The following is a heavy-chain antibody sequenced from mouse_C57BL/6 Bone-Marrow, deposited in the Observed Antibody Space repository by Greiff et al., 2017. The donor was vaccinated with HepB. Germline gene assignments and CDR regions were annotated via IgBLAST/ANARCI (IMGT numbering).Heavy chain of an antibody. D-gene: IGHD1-1*01. CDR1: GYTFTSYW. CDR2: IDPSDSYT. CDR3: ASYYYGSSYGWFAY. Sequence: QVQLQQSGAELVKPGASVKLSCKASGYTFTSYWMQWVKQRPGQGLEWIGEIDPSDSYTNYNQKFKGKATLTVDTSSSTAYMQLSSLTSEDSAVYYCASYYYGSSYGWFAYWGQGTLVTVSA. J-gene: IGHJ3*01. V-gene: IGHV1-50*01.